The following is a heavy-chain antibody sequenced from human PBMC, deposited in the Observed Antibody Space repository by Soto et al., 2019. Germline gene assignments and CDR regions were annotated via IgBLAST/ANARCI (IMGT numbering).Heavy chain of an antibody. D-gene: IGHD6-6*01. CDR3: ARRARADYYYLDV. Sequence: EVQLVESGGGLAQPGGSLRLSCAASGFTFSSDAMDWVRQAPGKGLEYVSGISSNGIGTYYASSVKGRFTISRDNSRATVYLQMDSLRPEDMAVYYWARRARADYYYLDVWGKGTTVTVS. V-gene: IGHV3-64*01. CDR1: GFTFSSDA. CDR2: ISSNGIGT. J-gene: IGHJ6*03.